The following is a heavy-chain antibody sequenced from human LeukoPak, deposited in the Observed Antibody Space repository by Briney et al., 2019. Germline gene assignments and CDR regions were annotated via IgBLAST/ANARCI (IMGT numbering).Heavy chain of an antibody. CDR1: GFTFSSYA. CDR3: ARVAVADFDY. V-gene: IGHV3-23*01. J-gene: IGHJ4*02. Sequence: GGSLRLSCAASGFTFSSYAMSWVRQAPGKGLEWVSAISGSGGSTYYADSVKGRFTISRDNAKNSLYLQMNSLRAEDTAVYYCARVAVADFDYWGQGTLVTVSS. D-gene: IGHD6-19*01. CDR2: ISGSGGST.